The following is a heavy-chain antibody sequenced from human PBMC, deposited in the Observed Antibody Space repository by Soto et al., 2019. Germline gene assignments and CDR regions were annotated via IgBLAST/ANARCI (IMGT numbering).Heavy chain of an antibody. CDR1: GAYISGADSY. CDR2: IAYSGDT. V-gene: IGHV4-31*11. J-gene: IGHJ4*02. Sequence: QVHLQQSGPGLVKASETLSLSCVVSGAYISGADSYWFWIRKPPGKGLEWIGYIAYSGDTYYNPSLRRRVTISADRSENQFSLNLSSVTAADTAVYFCARSYYNSYVYGYWGQGTLVTVSS. D-gene: IGHD4-4*01. CDR3: ARSYYNSYVYGY.